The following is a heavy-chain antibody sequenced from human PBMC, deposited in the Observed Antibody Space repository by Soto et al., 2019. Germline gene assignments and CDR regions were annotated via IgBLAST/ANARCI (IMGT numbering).Heavy chain of an antibody. D-gene: IGHD3-22*01. CDR3: ARIGKYYYDSSGYPASHFDY. CDR2: INPSGGST. CDR1: GYTFTSYY. Sequence: ASVKVSCKASGYTFTSYYMHWVRQAPGQGLEWMGIINPSGGSTSYAQKFQGRVTMTRDTSTSTVYMELSSLRSEDTAVYYCARIGKYYYDSSGYPASHFDYWGQGTLVTVS. J-gene: IGHJ4*02. V-gene: IGHV1-46*03.